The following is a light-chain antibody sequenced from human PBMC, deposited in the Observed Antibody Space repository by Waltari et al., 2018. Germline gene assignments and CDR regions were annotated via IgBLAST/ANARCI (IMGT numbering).Light chain of an antibody. CDR3: SSYAGTNNVV. J-gene: IGLJ2*01. CDR1: SSDVGGLNY. Sequence: QSALTQPPSASGSPGQSVTISCTATSSDVGGLNYVSWYQQHPGKAPKLMIYEVSKRPSGVPDRFSGSKSGNTASLTVSGLQAEDEGDYYCSSYAGTNNVVFGGGTKLTVL. V-gene: IGLV2-8*01. CDR2: EVS.